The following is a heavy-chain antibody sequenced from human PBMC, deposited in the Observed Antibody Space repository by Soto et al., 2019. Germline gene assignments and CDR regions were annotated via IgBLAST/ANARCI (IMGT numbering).Heavy chain of an antibody. CDR3: AREYYDILTGFPSYYYYGMDV. CDR1: GGSISSSNW. CDR2: IYHSGST. J-gene: IGHJ6*02. D-gene: IGHD3-9*01. V-gene: IGHV4-4*02. Sequence: LETLSLTCAVSGGSISSSNWWSWVRQPPGKGLEWIGEIYHSGSTNYNPSLKSRVTISVDKSKNQFSLKLSSVTAADTAVYYCAREYYDILTGFPSYYYYGMDVWGQGTTVTVSS.